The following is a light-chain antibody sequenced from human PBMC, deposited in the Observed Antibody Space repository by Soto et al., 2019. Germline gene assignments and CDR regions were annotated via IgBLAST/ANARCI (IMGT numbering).Light chain of an antibody. CDR2: EVS. J-gene: IGLJ1*01. CDR3: SSYTSSSTLVV. CDR1: SSDVGGYNY. V-gene: IGLV2-14*01. Sequence: QSALTQPASVSGSPGQSITISCTGTSSDVGGYNYVSWYQQHPGKAPKLMIYEVSNRPSGVSNRFSGSKSGNTASLTISGPQAEDEADYYCSSYTSSSTLVVFGTGTKVTV.